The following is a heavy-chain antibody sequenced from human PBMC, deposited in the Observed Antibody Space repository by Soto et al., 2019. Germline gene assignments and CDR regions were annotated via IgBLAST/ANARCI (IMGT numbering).Heavy chain of an antibody. Sequence: PGGSLRLSCAASGFTFDDYAMHWVRQAPGKGLEWVSGISWNSGSIGYADSAEGRFTISRDNAKNSLYLQMNSLRAEDTALYYCAKEGVFAAGSGAEYFQHWGQGTLVTVSS. CDR3: AKEGVFAAGSGAEYFQH. J-gene: IGHJ1*01. V-gene: IGHV3-9*01. CDR1: GFTFDDYA. D-gene: IGHD6-13*01. CDR2: ISWNSGSI.